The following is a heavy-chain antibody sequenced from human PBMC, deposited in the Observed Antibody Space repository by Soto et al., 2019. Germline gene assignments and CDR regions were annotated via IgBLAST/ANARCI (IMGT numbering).Heavy chain of an antibody. Sequence: PSVTLALTCPVSGGSMRSGDYYWSWIRQPPGKGLEWIGYIYYSGSTYYNPSLKSRVTISVDTSKNQFSLKLSSVTAADTAVYYCARDALELGNAFDIWGQGTMGTVSS. D-gene: IGHD1-7*01. CDR1: GGSMRSGDYY. J-gene: IGHJ3*02. CDR2: IYYSGST. CDR3: ARDALELGNAFDI. V-gene: IGHV4-30-4*01.